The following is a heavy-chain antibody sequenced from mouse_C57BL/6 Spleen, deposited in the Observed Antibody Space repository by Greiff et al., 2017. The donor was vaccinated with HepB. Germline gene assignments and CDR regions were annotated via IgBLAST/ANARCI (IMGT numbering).Heavy chain of an antibody. J-gene: IGHJ4*01. CDR2: IKPGSGGT. V-gene: IGHV1-54*01. CDR1: GYSFTNYL. Sequence: VQLQQSGAELVRPGTSVKVSCKASGYSFTNYLLEWVKQRPGQGLEWIGVIKPGSGGTNYNEKFKGKATLTADKSSSTAYMQLSSLTSEDSAYYFCERYSNAMDYWGQGTSVTVSS. CDR3: ERYSNAMDY.